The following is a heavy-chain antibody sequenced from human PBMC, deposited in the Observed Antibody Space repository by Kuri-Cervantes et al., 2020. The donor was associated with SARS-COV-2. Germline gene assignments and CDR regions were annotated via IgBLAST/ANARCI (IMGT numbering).Heavy chain of an antibody. J-gene: IGHJ2*01. V-gene: IGHV3-74*01. D-gene: IGHD2-21*02. Sequence: GESLKISCAASGFTFSDYYMNWVRQAPGKGLVWVSRINPDGSYTNNADSVKGRFTISRDNSKNTLYLQMNSLRAEDTAVYYCARGSYCGGDCYSGWYFDLWGRGTLVTVSS. CDR2: INPDGSYT. CDR1: GFTFSDYY. CDR3: ARGSYCGGDCYSGWYFDL.